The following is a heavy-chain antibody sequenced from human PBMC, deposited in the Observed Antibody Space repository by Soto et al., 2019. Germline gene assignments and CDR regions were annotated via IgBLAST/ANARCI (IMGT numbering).Heavy chain of an antibody. V-gene: IGHV1-2*02. J-gene: IGHJ6*02. CDR2: IIPIFGTA. Sequence: ASVKVPCKASGYTFTGYYMHWVRQAPGQGLEWMGGIIPIFGTANYAQKFQGRVTMTMNTSTNTAYMEVSSLKSEDTAIYFCARRGWTTRHGWDIWGQGTTVTVSS. CDR3: ARRGWTTRHGWDI. CDR1: GYTFTGYY. D-gene: IGHD6-19*01.